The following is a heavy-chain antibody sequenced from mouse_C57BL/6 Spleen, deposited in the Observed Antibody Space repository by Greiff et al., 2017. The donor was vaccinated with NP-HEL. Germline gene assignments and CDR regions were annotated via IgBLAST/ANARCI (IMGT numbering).Heavy chain of an antibody. J-gene: IGHJ2*01. CDR3: ARTIYYDYDGYFDY. V-gene: IGHV1-39*01. D-gene: IGHD2-4*01. Sequence: VQLQQSGPELVKPGASVKISCKASGYSFTDYNMNWVKQSNGKSLAWIGVIHPNYGTTSYNQKFKGQATLTVDQSSSTAYMQLNSLTSEDSAVDYCARTIYYDYDGYFDYWGQGTTLTVSS. CDR1: GYSFTDYN. CDR2: IHPNYGTT.